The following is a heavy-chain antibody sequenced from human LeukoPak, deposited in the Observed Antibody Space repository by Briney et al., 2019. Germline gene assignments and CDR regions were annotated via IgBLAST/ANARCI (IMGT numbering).Heavy chain of an antibody. CDR2: INPNTGAT. J-gene: IGHJ4*02. CDR3: AREDPGGWYDY. V-gene: IGHV1-2*02. Sequence: ASVKVSCKASGYTFTGYYMHWARQAPGQGLEWMGWINPNTGATNYAQKFKGRVTMTRDTSISTAYMELSRLRSDDTAVYYCAREDPGGWYDYWGQGTLVTVSS. CDR1: GYTFTGYY. D-gene: IGHD6-19*01.